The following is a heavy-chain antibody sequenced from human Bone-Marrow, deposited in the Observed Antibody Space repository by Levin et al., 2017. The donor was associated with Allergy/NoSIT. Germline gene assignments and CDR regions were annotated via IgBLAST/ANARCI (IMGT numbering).Heavy chain of an antibody. D-gene: IGHD3-22*01. CDR1: GFSVRSNY. CDR2: IYGGGNT. Sequence: SCAASGFSVRSNYMSWVRLAPGKGLEWVSVIYGGGNTYSADSVKGRFTISRDNSENTVYLQMNSLRAEDTAVYYCASKAYHSSGFYFEFWGQGTLVTVSS. CDR3: ASKAYHSSGFYFEF. J-gene: IGHJ4*02. V-gene: IGHV3-53*01.